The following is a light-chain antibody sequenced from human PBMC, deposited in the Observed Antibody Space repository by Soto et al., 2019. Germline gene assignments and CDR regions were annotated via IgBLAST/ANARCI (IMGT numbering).Light chain of an antibody. V-gene: IGKV3-20*01. J-gene: IGKJ1*01. CDR1: QSVTSDY. Sequence: EIVLPQSPGTLSLSPGERATLSCRASQSVTSDYLAWYQQKPGQAPSLVIYGASSRATGIPDRFSGGGSGTDFTRTISKLEPEDFAVYYCQQYGSSPTCGQGTKVEVK. CDR2: GAS. CDR3: QQYGSSPT.